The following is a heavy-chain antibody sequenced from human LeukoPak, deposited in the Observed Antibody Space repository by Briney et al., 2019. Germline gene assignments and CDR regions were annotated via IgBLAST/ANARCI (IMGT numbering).Heavy chain of an antibody. CDR3: ATVGYCSGGGCYSLDY. D-gene: IGHD2-15*01. V-gene: IGHV3-15*01. CDR2: TKSKIDGGAT. Sequence: PGGSLRLSCAASGFTFRNAWLNWVRQAPGKGLEWVSRTKSKIDGGATDYAAPVKGRFTISRDDSRSTVYLQMSSLRTEDTAVYYCATVGYCSGGGCYSLDYWGQGTLVTVSS. J-gene: IGHJ4*02. CDR1: GFTFRNAW.